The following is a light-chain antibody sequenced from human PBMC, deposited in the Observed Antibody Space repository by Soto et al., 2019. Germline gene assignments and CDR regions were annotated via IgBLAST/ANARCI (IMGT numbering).Light chain of an antibody. CDR1: QSVSSY. Sequence: EIVLTQSPATLSLSPGERATLSCRASQSVSSYLAGYQQKPGQDPRLLIYDASSRATGIPARFSGSGSGTDFILPISSLEPEDFAVYYCQRCSNSFTFGPGTKVDIK. J-gene: IGKJ3*01. V-gene: IGKV3-11*01. CDR2: DAS. CDR3: QRCSNSFT.